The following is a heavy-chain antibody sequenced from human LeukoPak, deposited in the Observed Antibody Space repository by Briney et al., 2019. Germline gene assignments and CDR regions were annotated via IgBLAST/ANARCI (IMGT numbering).Heavy chain of an antibody. Sequence: SQTLSLTCAISGDSVSSNSAAWNWIRQSPSRGLEWLGRTYYRSKWYNDYAVSVKSRITINPDTSKNQFSLQLNSVTPEDTAVYYCARDLYYYDSSKVYYFDYWGQGTLVTVSS. D-gene: IGHD3-22*01. V-gene: IGHV6-1*01. J-gene: IGHJ4*02. CDR3: ARDLYYYDSSKVYYFDY. CDR1: GDSVSSNSAA. CDR2: TYYRSKWYN.